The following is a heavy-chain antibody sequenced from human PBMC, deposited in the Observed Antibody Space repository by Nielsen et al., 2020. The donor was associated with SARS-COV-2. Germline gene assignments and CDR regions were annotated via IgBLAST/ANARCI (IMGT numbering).Heavy chain of an antibody. D-gene: IGHD4/OR15-4a*01. CDR1: GFTFSPYG. CDR3: GGGTYGALGY. CDR2: IKQDESEK. V-gene: IGHV3-7*01. J-gene: IGHJ4*02. Sequence: GESLKISCAASGFTFSPYGMHWVRQAPGKGLEWVANIKQDESEKYYVDSVKGRFTVSRDNAKNTVYLQMNTLSVEDTAVYYCGGGTYGALGYWGQGTLVTVSS.